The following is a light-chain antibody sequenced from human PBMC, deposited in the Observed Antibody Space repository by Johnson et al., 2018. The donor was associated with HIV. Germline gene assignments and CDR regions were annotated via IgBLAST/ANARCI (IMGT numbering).Light chain of an antibody. Sequence: QSVLTQPPSVSAAPGQKVTISCSGSSSNIGNNYVSWYQQLPGTAPKLLIYENNKRPSGISDRFSGSKSGTSGNLGITALQPGDEADESCGTWDSSLSVYVFGTGTKVTVL. J-gene: IGLJ1*01. CDR3: GTWDSSLSVYV. CDR1: SSNIGNNY. V-gene: IGLV1-51*02. CDR2: ENN.